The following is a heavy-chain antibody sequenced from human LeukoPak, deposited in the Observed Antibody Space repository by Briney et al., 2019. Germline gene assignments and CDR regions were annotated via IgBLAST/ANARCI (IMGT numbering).Heavy chain of an antibody. CDR3: ASHSGGFHGGGAFDI. J-gene: IGHJ3*02. Sequence: GGSLRLSCAASGFTVSSNYMSWVRQAPGKGLEWVSIIYSGGSTFYADSVKGRFTISRDNSKNTLYLQMNSLRAEDTALYYCASHSGGFHGGGAFDIWGQGTMVTVSS. CDR2: IYSGGST. V-gene: IGHV3-53*01. D-gene: IGHD6-19*01. CDR1: GFTVSSNY.